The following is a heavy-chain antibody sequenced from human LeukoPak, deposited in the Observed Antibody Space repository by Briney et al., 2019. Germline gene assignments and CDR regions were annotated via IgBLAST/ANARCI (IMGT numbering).Heavy chain of an antibody. Sequence: SETLSLTCTVSGGSISSGGYYWSWIRQHPGKGLEWIGYIYYSGSTYYNPSLKSQVTISVDTSKNQFSLKLSSVTAADTAVYYCARGGYDFWSGYQYGPFDYWGQGTLVTVSS. CDR1: GGSISSGGYY. D-gene: IGHD3-3*01. J-gene: IGHJ4*02. CDR2: IYYSGST. CDR3: ARGGYDFWSGYQYGPFDY. V-gene: IGHV4-31*01.